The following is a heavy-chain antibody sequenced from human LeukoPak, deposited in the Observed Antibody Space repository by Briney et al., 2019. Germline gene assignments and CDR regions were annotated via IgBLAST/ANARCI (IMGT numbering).Heavy chain of an antibody. Sequence: SETLSLTCTVSAGSISSYDWSWLRQPAGKGLEWIGRIYTSGRTNYNPSLKSRVTISADKSKKQFSLKLSSVPAADTAVYYCARDLMEAFDYWGQGTLVTVSS. V-gene: IGHV4-4*07. CDR2: IYTSGRT. J-gene: IGHJ4*02. CDR1: AGSISSYD. D-gene: IGHD2-8*01. CDR3: ARDLMEAFDY.